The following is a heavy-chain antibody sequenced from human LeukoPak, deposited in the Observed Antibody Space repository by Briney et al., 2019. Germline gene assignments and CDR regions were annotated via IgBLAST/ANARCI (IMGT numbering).Heavy chain of an antibody. CDR3: ARYRYNWKAFDI. J-gene: IGHJ3*02. CDR2: IYTSGST. D-gene: IGHD1-1*01. Sequence: PSETLSLTCTVSGGSISSGSYYWSWIRQPAGKGLEWIGRIYTSGSTNYNPSLKSRVTISVDTSKNQFSLKLSSVTAADTAVYYCARYRYNWKAFDIWGQGTMVTVSS. V-gene: IGHV4-61*02. CDR1: GGSISSGSYY.